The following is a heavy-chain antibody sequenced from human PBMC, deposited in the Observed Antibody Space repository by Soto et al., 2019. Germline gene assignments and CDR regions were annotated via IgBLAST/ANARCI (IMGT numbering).Heavy chain of an antibody. CDR1: GFTVSSNY. Sequence: EVQLVESGGGLVQPGGSLRLSCAASGFTVSSNYMSWVRQAPGKGLEWVSVIYSGGSTYYADSVKGRFTISRDNSKNTLYLQMNSLRAEDTAVYYCASGEDYDSSGDYYFDYWGQGTLVTVSS. CDR2: IYSGGST. V-gene: IGHV3-66*01. J-gene: IGHJ4*02. D-gene: IGHD3-22*01. CDR3: ASGEDYDSSGDYYFDY.